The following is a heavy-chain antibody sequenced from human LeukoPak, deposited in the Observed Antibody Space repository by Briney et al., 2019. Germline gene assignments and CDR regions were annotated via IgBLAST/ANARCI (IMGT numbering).Heavy chain of an antibody. V-gene: IGHV4-39*01. Sequence: SETLSLTCTVSGGSISSSGYYWGWIRQPPGEGLEWIGSIYFSGNTYYNPSLKSRVTISVDTSKNQLSLKLTSVTAADTAVFYCARLYYYDSSGNYGYNWFDPWGQGTPVTVSS. J-gene: IGHJ5*02. CDR1: GGSISSSGYY. CDR2: IYFSGNT. CDR3: ARLYYYDSSGNYGYNWFDP. D-gene: IGHD3-22*01.